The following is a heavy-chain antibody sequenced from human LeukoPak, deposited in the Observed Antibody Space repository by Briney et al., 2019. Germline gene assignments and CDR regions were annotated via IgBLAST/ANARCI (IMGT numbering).Heavy chain of an antibody. D-gene: IGHD1-26*01. CDR1: GGSISTYF. V-gene: IGHV4-59*01. J-gene: IGHJ3*02. CDR2: IYYSGST. CDR3: ARGLWELRVSAFDI. Sequence: PSETLSLTCTVSGGSISTYFWSWIRQPPGKGLEWIGYIYYSGSTNYNPSLKSRVTISLDTSKNQFSLKLSSVTAADTAVYYCARGLWELRVSAFDIWGQGTMVTVSS.